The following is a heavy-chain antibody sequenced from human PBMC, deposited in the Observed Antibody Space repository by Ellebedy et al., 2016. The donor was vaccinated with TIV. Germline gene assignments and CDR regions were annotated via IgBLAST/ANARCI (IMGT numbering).Heavy chain of an antibody. CDR2: ISAGGGSI. D-gene: IGHD3-22*01. V-gene: IGHV3-23*01. CDR3: VKLDSSGFYYGRLDY. J-gene: IGHJ4*02. Sequence: GGSLRLSCAASGFTFSDHAMTWVRQTPGKGLEWVSGISAGGGSIHYVDSVKGRFTISRDNSKKTLYLQMNSLRAEDTAVYYCVKLDSSGFYYGRLDYWGRGTLVTVSS. CDR1: GFTFSDHA.